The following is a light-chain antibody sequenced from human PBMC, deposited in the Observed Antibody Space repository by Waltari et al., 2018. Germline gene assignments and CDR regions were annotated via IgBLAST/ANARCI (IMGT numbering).Light chain of an antibody. CDR3: CSYAGSFTWV. CDR2: DVY. CDR1: NSDVGGYKY. J-gene: IGLJ1*01. V-gene: IGLV2-11*01. Sequence: QSALTQHRSVSGSPGQSVTISCIGTNSDVGGYKYVSWYQQHPDKAPRLIIYDVYTRPSGVPNRFSGSKSANTASLTISGLQSEDEADYYCCSYAGSFTWVFGTGTKVTVL.